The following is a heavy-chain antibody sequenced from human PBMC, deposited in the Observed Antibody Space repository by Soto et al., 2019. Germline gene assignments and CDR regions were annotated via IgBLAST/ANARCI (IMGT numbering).Heavy chain of an antibody. CDR3: AREVAVAGTAVRDYYYYYMDV. CDR2: INHSGST. CDR1: GGSFSGYY. V-gene: IGHV4-34*01. Sequence: SETLSLTCAVYGGSFSGYYWSWIRQPPGKGLEWIGEINHSGSTNYNPSLKSRVTISVDTSKNQFSLKLSSVTAADTAVYYCAREVAVAGTAVRDYYYYYMDVWGKGTTVTVSS. D-gene: IGHD6-19*01. J-gene: IGHJ6*03.